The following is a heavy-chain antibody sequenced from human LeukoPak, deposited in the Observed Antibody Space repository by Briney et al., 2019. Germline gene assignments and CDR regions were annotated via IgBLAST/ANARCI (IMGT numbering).Heavy chain of an antibody. V-gene: IGHV3-53*01. CDR1: GFTFSSYA. CDR3: AGSGYYHQNAFDI. CDR2: IYSGGST. Sequence: GGSLRLSCAASGFTFSSYAMSWVRQAPGKGLEWVSVIYSGGSTYYADSVKGRFTISRDNSKNTLYLQMNSLRAEDTAVYYCAGSGYYHQNAFDIWGQGTMVTVSS. D-gene: IGHD3-22*01. J-gene: IGHJ3*02.